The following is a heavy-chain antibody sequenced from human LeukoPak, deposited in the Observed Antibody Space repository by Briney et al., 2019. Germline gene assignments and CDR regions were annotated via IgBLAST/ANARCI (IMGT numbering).Heavy chain of an antibody. J-gene: IGHJ4*02. Sequence: AAVNVSCKTSGYSFATYGFCWVRQAPGDGLEWMGGIRANTGKTSYEQKFQDRVTMTTDTSTTTAYLELRSLRLDDTAVYFCAKVAGDRMDYWGQGTLVPVSS. CDR3: AKVAGDRMDY. V-gene: IGHV1-18*01. CDR2: IRANTGKT. D-gene: IGHD6-13*01. CDR1: GYSFATYG.